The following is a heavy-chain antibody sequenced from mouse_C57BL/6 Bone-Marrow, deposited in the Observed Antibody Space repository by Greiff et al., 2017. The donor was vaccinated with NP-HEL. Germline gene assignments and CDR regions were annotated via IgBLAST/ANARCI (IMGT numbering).Heavy chain of an antibody. V-gene: IGHV1-69*01. D-gene: IGHD2-10*01. J-gene: IGHJ4*01. CDR3: ARGAYYGNCVGNYYAMDY. CDR2: IDPSDSYT. Sequence: QVQLQQPGAELVMPGASVKLSCKASGYTFTSYWMHWVKQRPGQGLEWIGEIDPSDSYTNYNQKFKGKSTLTVDKSSSTAYMQLSSLTSEDSAVYYCARGAYYGNCVGNYYAMDYWGQGTSVTVSS. CDR1: GYTFTSYW.